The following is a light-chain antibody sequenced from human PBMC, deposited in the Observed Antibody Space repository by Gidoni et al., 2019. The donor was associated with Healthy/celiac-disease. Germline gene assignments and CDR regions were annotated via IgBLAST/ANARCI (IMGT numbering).Light chain of an antibody. CDR2: AAN. CDR1: QGISSY. Sequence: DIQMTQSPSSLSASVGDRVTIICRASQGISSYLNWYQQKPGKAPKLLIYAANRLQSGVPSRCSGSGAETDITLTSSSLQPEDFATYYCQQSYIRFTFGPGTKVDIK. CDR3: QQSYIRFT. J-gene: IGKJ3*01. V-gene: IGKV1-39*01.